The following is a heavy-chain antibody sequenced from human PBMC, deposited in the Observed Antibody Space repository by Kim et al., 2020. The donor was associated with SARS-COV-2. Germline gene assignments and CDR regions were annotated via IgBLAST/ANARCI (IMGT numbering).Heavy chain of an antibody. Sequence: LKSRVTMSGDTAKNQFSLKLSSVTAADTAVYYCAREILFLEWTTEYYFDYWGQGTLVTVSS. CDR3: AREILFLEWTTEYYFDY. V-gene: IGHV4-4*06. D-gene: IGHD3-3*01. J-gene: IGHJ4*02.